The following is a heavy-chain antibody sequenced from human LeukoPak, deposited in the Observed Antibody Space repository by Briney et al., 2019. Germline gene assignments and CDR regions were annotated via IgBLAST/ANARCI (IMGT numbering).Heavy chain of an antibody. CDR3: AKDWSVAD. D-gene: IGHD4-23*01. CDR1: GFTFSSYG. V-gene: IGHV3-23*01. J-gene: IGHJ4*02. CDR2: ISGSSDVT. Sequence: PGGSLRLSCAASGFTFSSYGMSWVRQAPGKGLEWVSAISGSSDVTKYADAVKGRFTISRDNSKNTLYLQMNNLRAEDTAVYYCAKDWSVADWGQGTLVTVSS.